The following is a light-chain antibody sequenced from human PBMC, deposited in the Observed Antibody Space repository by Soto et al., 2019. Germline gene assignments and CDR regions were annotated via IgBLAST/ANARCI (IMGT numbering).Light chain of an antibody. V-gene: IGLV1-47*01. J-gene: IGLJ7*01. Sequence: QSVLPQPPSASGTPGQRVTISCSGSSSNIGSNHVYWYQQFPGMAPKLLMYRSDQRPTGVPDRFSGSKSGTSASLAISGLRSDDEADYYCSARDDILSGVVFGGGTQLTVL. CDR1: SSNIGSNH. CDR2: RSD. CDR3: SARDDILSGVV.